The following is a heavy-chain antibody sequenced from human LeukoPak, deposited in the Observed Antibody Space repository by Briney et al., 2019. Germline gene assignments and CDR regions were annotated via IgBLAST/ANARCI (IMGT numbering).Heavy chain of an antibody. V-gene: IGHV4-39*01. Sequence: SETLSLTCNVSGGSISSGSYFWGWIRQPPGKGLEWIGNIYYSGNSYYNPSLKSRVTMSVDTSKNQFSLKLSSVTAADTAVYYCARFSQYYDSPTHYLDYWGQGILVTVSS. CDR2: IYYSGNS. CDR3: ARFSQYYDSPTHYLDY. CDR1: GGSISSGSYF. D-gene: IGHD2/OR15-2a*01. J-gene: IGHJ4*02.